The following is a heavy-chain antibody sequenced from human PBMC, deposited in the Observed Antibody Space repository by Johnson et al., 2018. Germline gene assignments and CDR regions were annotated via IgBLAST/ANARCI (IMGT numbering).Heavy chain of an antibody. D-gene: IGHD6-13*01. CDR3: AKDAYSSLWVSSYYYRMDG. Sequence: QVQLQESGGGVVQPGRSLRLSCAASGFTFSSYGMHWVRQAPGKGLEWVAVIPYDGSNKYYADYVKGRFTISRDNSKNTLYLQMNRLRAEETAGCYCAKDAYSSLWVSSYYYRMDGWGQGTTVTVSS. CDR1: GFTFSSYG. CDR2: IPYDGSNK. J-gene: IGHJ6*02. V-gene: IGHV3-30*18.